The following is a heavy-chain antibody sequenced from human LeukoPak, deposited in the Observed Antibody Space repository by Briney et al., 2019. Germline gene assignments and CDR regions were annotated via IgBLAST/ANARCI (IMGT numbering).Heavy chain of an antibody. J-gene: IGHJ4*02. CDR1: GYTFTSYG. Sequence: ASVKVSCKASGYTFTSYGISWARQAPGQGLEWMGWISAYNGNTNYAQKLQGRVTMTTDTSTSTAYMELRSLRSDDTAVYYCARDLTMVRGVIIPSMGYWGQGTLVTVSS. CDR2: ISAYNGNT. CDR3: ARDLTMVRGVIIPSMGY. D-gene: IGHD3-10*01. V-gene: IGHV1-18*01.